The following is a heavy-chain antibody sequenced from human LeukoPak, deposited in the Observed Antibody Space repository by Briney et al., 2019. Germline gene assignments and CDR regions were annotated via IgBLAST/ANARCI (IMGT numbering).Heavy chain of an antibody. D-gene: IGHD6-19*01. CDR2: ISGSGDNT. V-gene: IGHV3-23*01. CDR1: GFTFSSCA. Sequence: GGSLRLSCGASGFTFSSCAMTWVRQAPGKGLEWVSAISGSGDNTYYADSVKGRFTISRDNSKTTLNLQMNSLRAEDTAIYYCAKGIGLAVAGLHYWGQGTLVTVSS. CDR3: AKGIGLAVAGLHY. J-gene: IGHJ4*02.